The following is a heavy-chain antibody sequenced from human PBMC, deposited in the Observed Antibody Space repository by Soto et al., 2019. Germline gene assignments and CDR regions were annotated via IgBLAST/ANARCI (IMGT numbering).Heavy chain of an antibody. Sequence: SETLSLTCSVSGASVSSGSFYWSWIRQPPGKGLEWIGFIYNNETFNYSPSLRSRVTLSVDTSKHQFSLKLSSVTAADTAVYYCARLPLRYSSSHNFDSWGQGALVTVSS. CDR3: ARLPLRYSSSHNFDS. J-gene: IGHJ4*02. V-gene: IGHV4-61*01. CDR2: IYNNETF. CDR1: GASVSSGSFY. D-gene: IGHD6-19*01.